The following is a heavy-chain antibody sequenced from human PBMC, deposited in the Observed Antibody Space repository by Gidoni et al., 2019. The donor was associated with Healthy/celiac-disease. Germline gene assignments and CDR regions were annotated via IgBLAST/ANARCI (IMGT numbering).Heavy chain of an antibody. CDR2: IWYDGINN. J-gene: IGHJ4*02. D-gene: IGHD3-3*01. CDR3: ARDGVYDFWSGYPTYFDY. CDR1: GFTFSSYG. Sequence: QVQLVESGGGVVQPGRSLRLSCAASGFTFSSYGMDWVRQAPGKGLEWVAVIWYDGINNYYADSVKGRFTISRDNSKNTLYLQMNSLRAEDTAVYYCARDGVYDFWSGYPTYFDYWGQGTLVTVSS. V-gene: IGHV3-33*01.